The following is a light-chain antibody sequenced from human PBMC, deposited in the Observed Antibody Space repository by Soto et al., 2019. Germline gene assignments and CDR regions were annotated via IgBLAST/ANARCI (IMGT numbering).Light chain of an antibody. Sequence: EIVLTQSPGTLSLSPGERATLSCRASQSVSSSYLAWYQQKPGQAPRLLIYGASNRATGIPDRFSGSGSGTDFTLTISRLEPEDFAVYDCQQYGSSPPYTFGQGTKLDIK. CDR1: QSVSSSY. V-gene: IGKV3-20*01. CDR2: GAS. J-gene: IGKJ2*01. CDR3: QQYGSSPPYT.